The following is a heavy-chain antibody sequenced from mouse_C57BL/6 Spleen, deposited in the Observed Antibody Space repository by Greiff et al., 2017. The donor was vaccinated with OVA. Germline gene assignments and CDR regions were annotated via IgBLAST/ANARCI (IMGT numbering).Heavy chain of an antibody. D-gene: IGHD2-5*01. CDR3: ARTAYYSNYLDD. J-gene: IGHJ2*01. CDR2: IYPGDGDT. V-gene: IGHV1-82*01. Sequence: VQLQESGPELVKPGASVKISCKASGYAFSSSWMNWVKQRPGKGLEWIGRIYPGDGDTNYNGKFKGKATLTADKSSSTAYMQLSSLTSEDSAVYFCARTAYYSNYLDDWGQGTTLTVSS. CDR1: GYAFSSSW.